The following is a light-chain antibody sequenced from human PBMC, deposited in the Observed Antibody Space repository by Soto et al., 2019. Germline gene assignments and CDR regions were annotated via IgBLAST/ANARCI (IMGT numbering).Light chain of an antibody. Sequence: EIVLTQSPGTLSLSPGERATLSCRASQSVSSSYLAWYQQKPGQAPRLLRYGASSRATGIPDRFTGSGSGTEFTLTISRLEPEDFAVFYCHQYGSSPQTFGQGTKVDIK. J-gene: IGKJ1*01. CDR2: GAS. CDR1: QSVSSSY. CDR3: HQYGSSPQT. V-gene: IGKV3-20*01.